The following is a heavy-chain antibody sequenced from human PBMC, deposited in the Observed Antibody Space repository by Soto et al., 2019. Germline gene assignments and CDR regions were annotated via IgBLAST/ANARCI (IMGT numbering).Heavy chain of an antibody. CDR3: AREISAGFGEPWLDP. J-gene: IGHJ5*02. D-gene: IGHD3-10*01. Sequence: GGSLRLSCAASGFSVSSSYMTWVRQAPGKGLEWVSIIYSDGRTNYADSVKGRFTISRDNSKNTVYLQMTSLSADDTAVYYCAREISAGFGEPWLDPWGQGTLVTVSS. CDR1: GFSVSSSY. CDR2: IYSDGRT. V-gene: IGHV3-53*01.